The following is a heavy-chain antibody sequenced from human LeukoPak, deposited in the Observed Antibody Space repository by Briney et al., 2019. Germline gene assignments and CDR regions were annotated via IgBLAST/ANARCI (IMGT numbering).Heavy chain of an antibody. CDR3: AGEQVLGSFDY. Sequence: SVKVSCKASGGTFSSYSISWVRQAPGQGLEWMGGIIPIFGTTNYAQKFQGRVTISADESTSTVYMELSSLRSEDTAVYYCAGEQVLGSFDYWGQGTLVTVSS. J-gene: IGHJ4*02. CDR2: IIPIFGTT. CDR1: GGTFSSYS. D-gene: IGHD3-10*01. V-gene: IGHV1-69*01.